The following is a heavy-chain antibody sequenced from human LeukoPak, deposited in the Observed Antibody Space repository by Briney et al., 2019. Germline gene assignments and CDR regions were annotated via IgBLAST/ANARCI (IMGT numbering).Heavy chain of an antibody. D-gene: IGHD2-2*01. Sequence: GASVKVSCKASGGTFSSYAISWVRQAPGQGLEWMGGISPIFGTANYAQKFQGRVTITTDESTSTAYMELSSLRSEDTAVYYCARDLRRRYCSSTSCPNDAFDIWGQGTMVTVSS. CDR2: ISPIFGTA. CDR1: GGTFSSYA. CDR3: ARDLRRRYCSSTSCPNDAFDI. J-gene: IGHJ3*02. V-gene: IGHV1-69*05.